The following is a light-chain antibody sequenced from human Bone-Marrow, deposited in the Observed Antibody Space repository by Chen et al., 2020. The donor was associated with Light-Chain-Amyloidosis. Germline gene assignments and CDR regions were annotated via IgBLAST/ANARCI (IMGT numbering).Light chain of an antibody. CDR2: DDS. CDR3: QVWDRSSDRPV. V-gene: IGLV3-21*02. J-gene: IGLJ3*02. CDR1: NIGSTS. Sequence: SYVPTQPSSVSVAPGQTATIACGGNNIGSTSVHWYQQTPGQAPLLVVYDDSDRPSGIPERLSGSNSGNTATLTIGRVEAGDEADYYCQVWDRSSDRPVFGGGTKLTVL.